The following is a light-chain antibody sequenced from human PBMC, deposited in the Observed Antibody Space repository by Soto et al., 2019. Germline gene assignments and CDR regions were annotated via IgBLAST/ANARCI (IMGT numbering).Light chain of an antibody. CDR2: DVN. CDR1: SSDVGGYNY. J-gene: IGLJ3*02. CDR3: SSYSSSSTRLV. Sequence: QSVLTQPASVSGSPGQSITISCTGTSSDVGGYNYVSWYQHHPDKAPKLMIYDVNNRPSGVSNRFSGSKSGNTASLTISGLQAADEAAYYCSSYSSSSTRLVFGGGTKLTVL. V-gene: IGLV2-14*03.